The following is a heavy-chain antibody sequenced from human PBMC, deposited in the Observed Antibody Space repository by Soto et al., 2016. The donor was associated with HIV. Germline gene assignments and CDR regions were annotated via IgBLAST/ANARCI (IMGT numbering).Heavy chain of an antibody. J-gene: IGHJ3*02. D-gene: IGHD2-15*01. Sequence: QLQLQESGPGLVKPSETLSLTCTVSGVSISSSSYYWGWIRQPPGKGLEWIGNIYYNESPYYNPSLKSRVTISVDSTKNNFSVKLSSVTATDTAIYYCVYCSGGSCCPNAFDIWGQGTVVTVSS. CDR1: GVSISSSSYY. CDR2: IYYNESP. CDR3: VYCSGGSCCPNAFDI. V-gene: IGHV4-39*02.